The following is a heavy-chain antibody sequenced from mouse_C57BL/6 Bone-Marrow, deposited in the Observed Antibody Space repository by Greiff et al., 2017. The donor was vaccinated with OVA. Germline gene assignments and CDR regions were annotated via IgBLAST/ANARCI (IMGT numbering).Heavy chain of an antibody. D-gene: IGHD1-1*01. CDR3: TRALITTVGGTFDY. Sequence: EVKLMESGEGLVKPGGSLKLSCAASGFTFSSYAMSWVRQTPEKRLEWVAYISSGGDYIYYADTVKGRFTISRDNARNTLYLQMSSLKSEDTAMYYCTRALITTVGGTFDYWGQGTTLTVSS. CDR2: ISSGGDYI. V-gene: IGHV5-9-1*02. CDR1: GFTFSSYA. J-gene: IGHJ2*01.